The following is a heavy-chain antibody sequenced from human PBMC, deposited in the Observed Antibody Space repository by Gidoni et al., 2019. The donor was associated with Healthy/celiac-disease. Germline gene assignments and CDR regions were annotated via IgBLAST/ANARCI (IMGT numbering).Heavy chain of an antibody. CDR2: FDPADGET. V-gene: IGHV1-24*01. Sequence: QVQLVQSGAEVTKPGASVKVPCKVSGYTLTEFSMHRVRQAPGKGLEWKGGFDPADGETIYAQKVQGRVTMTEDTSTDTAYMELSSLRSEDTAVYYCATAIYDSSGHNWFDPWGQGTLVTVSS. CDR3: ATAIYDSSGHNWFDP. D-gene: IGHD3-22*01. J-gene: IGHJ5*02. CDR1: GYTLTEFS.